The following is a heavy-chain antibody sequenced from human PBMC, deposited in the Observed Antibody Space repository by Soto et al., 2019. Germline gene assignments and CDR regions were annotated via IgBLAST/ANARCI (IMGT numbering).Heavy chain of an antibody. CDR3: ARMASFGSLNWFDP. J-gene: IGHJ5*01. CDR1: GYTFTQND. Sequence: GASGKVSCKASGYTFTQNDVPRGRQATGKSLEGMGWVNPGSGDKGYAQKLKGRVTMTRDISIATAYMELSSLTSEDTAIDYCARMASFGSLNWFDPWGQGTLVTVSS. D-gene: IGHD5-18*01. CDR2: VNPGSGDK. V-gene: IGHV1-8*01.